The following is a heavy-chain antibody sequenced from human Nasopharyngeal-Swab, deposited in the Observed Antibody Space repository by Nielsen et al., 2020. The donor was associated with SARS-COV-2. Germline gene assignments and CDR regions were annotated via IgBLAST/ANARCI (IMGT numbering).Heavy chain of an antibody. CDR2: IYYSGST. CDR3: ARENGGGWFDP. D-gene: IGHD4-23*01. V-gene: IGHV4-59*13. J-gene: IGHJ5*02. CDR1: GGSISSYY. Sequence: SETLSLNCTVSGGSISSYYWSWIRQPPGKGLEWIGYIYYSGSTNYNPSLKSRVTISVDTSKNQFSLKLSSVTAADTAVYYCARENGGGWFDPWGQGTLVTVSS.